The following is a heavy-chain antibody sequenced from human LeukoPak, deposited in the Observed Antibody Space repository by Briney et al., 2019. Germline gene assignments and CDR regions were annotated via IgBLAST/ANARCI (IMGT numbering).Heavy chain of an antibody. CDR1: GFTFSSYG. D-gene: IGHD3-3*01. V-gene: IGHV3-30*18. CDR3: AKDYDFWSGYSSTPFDY. J-gene: IGHJ4*02. Sequence: GGSLRLPCAASGFTFSSYGMHWVRQAPGKGLEWVAVISYDGSNKYYADSVKGRFTISRDNSKNTLYLQMNSLRAEDTAVYYCAKDYDFWSGYSSTPFDYWGQGTLVTVSS. CDR2: ISYDGSNK.